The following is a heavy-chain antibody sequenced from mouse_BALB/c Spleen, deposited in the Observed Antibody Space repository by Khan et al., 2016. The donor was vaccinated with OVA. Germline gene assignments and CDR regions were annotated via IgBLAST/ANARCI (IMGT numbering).Heavy chain of an antibody. V-gene: IGHV2-6-7*01. D-gene: IGHD1-1*01. J-gene: IGHJ3*01. CDR1: GFSLTGYG. CDR2: IWGDGST. Sequence: VQLKESGPGLVAPSQSLSITCTVSGFSLTGYGVNWVRQPPGKGLEWLGMIWGDGSTDYNSALKSRLSISKDKSKNQVLLKMNSLQTDDTARYYFARDRYYYGRGLAYWGQGTLVTVSA. CDR3: ARDRYYYGRGLAY.